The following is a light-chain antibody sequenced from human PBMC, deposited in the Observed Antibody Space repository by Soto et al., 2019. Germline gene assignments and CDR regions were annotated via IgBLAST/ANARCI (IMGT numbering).Light chain of an antibody. Sequence: DIQMTQSPSSLSASVGDRVIITCRSSQSIANYLNGYQHKTGEAPKLLLYDAFRLPGRVPPRFSGRGSRTDFTLTISSMQPEDFATYYCQQGYSTPQPFGQGTNLEIK. V-gene: IGKV1-39*01. CDR1: QSIANY. CDR3: QQGYSTPQP. J-gene: IGKJ2*01. CDR2: DAF.